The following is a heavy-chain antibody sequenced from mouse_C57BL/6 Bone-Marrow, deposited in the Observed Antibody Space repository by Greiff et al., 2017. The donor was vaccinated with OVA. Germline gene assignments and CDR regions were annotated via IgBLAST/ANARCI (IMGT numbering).Heavy chain of an antibody. J-gene: IGHJ2*01. Sequence: QVQLQQPGAELVRPGTSVKLSCKASGYTFTSYWMHWVKQRPGQGLEWIGVIDPSDSYTNYNQKFKGKATLTVDTSSSTAYMQLSSLTSEDSAVYYGARRDYDYDGYYFDYWGQGTTLTVSS. V-gene: IGHV1-59*01. CDR3: ARRDYDYDGYYFDY. D-gene: IGHD2-4*01. CDR2: IDPSDSYT. CDR1: GYTFTSYW.